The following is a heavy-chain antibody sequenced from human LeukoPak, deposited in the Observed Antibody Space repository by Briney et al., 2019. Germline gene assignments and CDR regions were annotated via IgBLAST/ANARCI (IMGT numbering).Heavy chain of an antibody. CDR3: ARLLFDFWSGCRSHRNWFDP. D-gene: IGHD3-3*01. CDR2: INHSGST. CDR1: GGSFSGYY. V-gene: IGHV4-34*01. J-gene: IGHJ5*02. Sequence: SETLSLTCAVYGGSFSGYYWSWIRQPPGKGLEWIGEINHSGSTNYNPSLKSRVTISVDTSKNQFSLKLSSVTAADTAVYYCARLLFDFWSGCRSHRNWFDPWGQGTLVTVSS.